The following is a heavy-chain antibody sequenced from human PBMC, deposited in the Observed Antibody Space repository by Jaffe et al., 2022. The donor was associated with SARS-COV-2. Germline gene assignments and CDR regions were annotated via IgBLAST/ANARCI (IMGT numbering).Heavy chain of an antibody. V-gene: IGHV3-23*01. CDR2: ISGSGGST. Sequence: EVQLLESGGGLVQPGGSLRLSCAASGFTFSSYAMSWVRQAPGKGLEWVSAISGSGGSTYYADSVKGRFTISRDNSKNTLYLQMNSLRAEDTAVYYCAKVSLDYDILTGYSYNWFDPWGQGTLVTVSS. D-gene: IGHD3-9*01. CDR1: GFTFSSYA. J-gene: IGHJ5*02. CDR3: AKVSLDYDILTGYSYNWFDP.